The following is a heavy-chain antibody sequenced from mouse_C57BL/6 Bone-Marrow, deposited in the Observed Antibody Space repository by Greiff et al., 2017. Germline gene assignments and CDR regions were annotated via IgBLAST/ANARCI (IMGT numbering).Heavy chain of an antibody. D-gene: IGHD1-1*01. CDR3: ARLPYPVVDYYAMDY. J-gene: IGHJ4*01. CDR1: GYSITSDY. V-gene: IGHV3-8*01. CDR2: ISYSGST. Sequence: VQLQQSGPGLAKPSQTLSLTCSVTGYSITSDYWNWIRKFPGNKLEYMGYISYSGSTYYNPSLKSRISITRDTSKNQYYLQLNSVTTEDTATDYCARLPYPVVDYYAMDYWGQGTSVTVSS.